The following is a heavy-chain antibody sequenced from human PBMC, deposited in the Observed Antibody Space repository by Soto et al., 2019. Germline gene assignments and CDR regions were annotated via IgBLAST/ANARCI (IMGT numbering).Heavy chain of an antibody. D-gene: IGHD2-2*01. V-gene: IGHV1-18*01. CDR2: ISAYTDDP. CDR1: GNTFTNFG. Sequence: ASVKVSCKASGNTFTNFGVTWVRQAPGQGLEWMGWISAYTDDPNYAQKFQGRVTITIDTSTSTAYLDLRSLTSDDTAVYYCARVIPGAEAWFDPWGQGTLVTVSS. CDR3: ARVIPGAEAWFDP. J-gene: IGHJ5*02.